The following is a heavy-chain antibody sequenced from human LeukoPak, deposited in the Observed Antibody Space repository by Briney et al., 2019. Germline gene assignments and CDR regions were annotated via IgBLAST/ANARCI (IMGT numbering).Heavy chain of an antibody. CDR1: GYTFNRYA. CDR2: ITPYNGDT. CDR3: VRGGGAYGALGY. D-gene: IGHD2-15*01. V-gene: IGHV1-18*01. Sequence: PGASAKVSCQASGYTFNRYAISWVRQAPGQGLEWMGWITPYNGDTKNAQTLQDRVTMTTHTSTSTAYMELRSLRSDDTAVYYCVRGGGAYGALGYWGPGTLVTVSS. J-gene: IGHJ4*02.